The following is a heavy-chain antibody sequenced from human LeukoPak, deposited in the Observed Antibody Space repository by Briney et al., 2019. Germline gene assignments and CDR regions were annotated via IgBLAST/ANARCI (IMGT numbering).Heavy chain of an antibody. CDR3: ARHPSLLWFGEFDY. D-gene: IGHD3-10*01. CDR1: GGSFSGYY. Sequence: SSETLSLTCAVYGGSFSGYYWSWIRQPPGKGLEWIGEINHSGSTNYNPSLKSRVTISVATSKNQFSLKLSSVTAADTAVYYCARHPSLLWFGEFDYWGQGALVTVSS. CDR2: INHSGST. V-gene: IGHV4-34*01. J-gene: IGHJ4*02.